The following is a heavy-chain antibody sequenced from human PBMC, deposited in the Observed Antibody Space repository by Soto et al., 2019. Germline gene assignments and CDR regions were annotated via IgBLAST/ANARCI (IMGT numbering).Heavy chain of an antibody. J-gene: IGHJ4*02. CDR1: GSTFDNYA. Sequence: GGSLRLSCAASGSTFDNYAMHWVRQAPGKGLEWVSGISWNSGSIGYADSVKGRFTISRDNAKNSLYLQMNSLRAEDTALYYCASQAYYDSSGPRWGQGTLVTVSS. CDR2: ISWNSGSI. V-gene: IGHV3-9*01. CDR3: ASQAYYDSSGPR. D-gene: IGHD3-22*01.